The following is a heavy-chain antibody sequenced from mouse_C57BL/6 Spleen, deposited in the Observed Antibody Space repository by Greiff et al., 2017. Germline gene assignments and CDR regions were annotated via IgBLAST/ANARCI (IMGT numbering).Heavy chain of an antibody. D-gene: IGHD2-4*01. J-gene: IGHJ2*01. CDR2: IDPEDGET. CDR1: GFNIKDYY. CDR3: ARGRLERVYFDY. V-gene: IGHV14-2*01. Sequence: EVQVVESGAELVKPGASVKLSCTASGFNIKDYYMHWVKQRTEQGLEWIGRIDPEDGETKYAPKFQGKATITADTASNTAYLQLSSLTSEDTAVYYCARGRLERVYFDYWGQGTTLTVSS.